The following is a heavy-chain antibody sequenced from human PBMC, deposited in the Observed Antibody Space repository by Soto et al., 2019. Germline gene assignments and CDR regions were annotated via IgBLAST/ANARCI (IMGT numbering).Heavy chain of an antibody. J-gene: IGHJ3*02. CDR1: GFTFSSYG. D-gene: IGHD5-12*01. CDR2: ISYDGSNK. V-gene: IGHV3-30*18. Sequence: QVQLVESGGGVVQPGRSLRLSCAASGFTFSSYGMHWVRQAPGKGLEWVAVISYDGSNKYYADSVKGRLTISRDNSKNTLYLQMNILRGEDTAVYYCAKDNGSGCDWLRVGDASDIWGQGTMVTVSS. CDR3: AKDNGSGCDWLRVGDASDI.